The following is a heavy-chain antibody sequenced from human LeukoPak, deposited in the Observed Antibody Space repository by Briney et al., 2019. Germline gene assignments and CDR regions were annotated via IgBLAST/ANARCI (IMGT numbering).Heavy chain of an antibody. D-gene: IGHD6-19*01. CDR1: GFTVSSNY. Sequence: GGSLRLSCAASGFTVSSNYMSWVRQAPGRGLEWVSVIYSGGSTYYADSVKGRFTISRDNSKNTLYLQMNSLRAEDTAVYYCARGMYSSGWYSDYWGQGTLVTVSS. V-gene: IGHV3-66*01. CDR3: ARGMYSSGWYSDY. CDR2: IYSGGST. J-gene: IGHJ4*02.